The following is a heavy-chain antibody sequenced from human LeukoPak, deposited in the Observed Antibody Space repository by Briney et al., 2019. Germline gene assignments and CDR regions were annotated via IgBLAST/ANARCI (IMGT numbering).Heavy chain of an antibody. CDR2: ISPNSGGT. D-gene: IGHD3-10*01. CDR3: ARAYGSGREPFDY. J-gene: IGHJ4*02. Sequence: ASVKVSCKVSGYTLTELSMHWVRQAPGQGLEWMGWISPNSGGTNYAQKFQGRVTMTRDTSISTAYMELSRLRSDDTAVYYCARAYGSGREPFDYWGQGTLVTVSS. CDR1: GYTLTELS. V-gene: IGHV1-2*02.